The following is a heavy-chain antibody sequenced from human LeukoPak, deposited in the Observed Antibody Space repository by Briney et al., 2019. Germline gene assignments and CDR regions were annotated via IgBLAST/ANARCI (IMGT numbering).Heavy chain of an antibody. V-gene: IGHV3-11*04. J-gene: IGHJ4*02. CDR3: AKFDGYNPPFDY. CDR2: ISSSGSTI. D-gene: IGHD5-24*01. CDR1: GFTFSDYY. Sequence: GGSLRLSCAASGFTFSDYYMSWIRQAPGKGLEWVSYISSSGSTIYYADSVKGRFTISRDNSKNTLYLQMNSLRAEDTAVYYCAKFDGYNPPFDYWGQGTLVTVSS.